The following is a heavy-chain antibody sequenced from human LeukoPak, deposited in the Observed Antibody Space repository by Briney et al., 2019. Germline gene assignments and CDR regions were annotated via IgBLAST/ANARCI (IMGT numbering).Heavy chain of an antibody. J-gene: IGHJ6*03. V-gene: IGHV3-74*01. D-gene: IGHD3-10*01. CDR1: GFSFSFYW. CDR2: IKTDGSIA. Sequence: GGSLRLSCAASGFSFSFYWMHWVRQAPGKGPVWVSRIKTDGSIADYADSVKGRFTISRDNAKNSLYLQMNSLRAEDTAVYYCARHYYGSGSYYNSGYYYYYMDVWGKGTTVTISS. CDR3: ARHYYGSGSYYNSGYYYYYMDV.